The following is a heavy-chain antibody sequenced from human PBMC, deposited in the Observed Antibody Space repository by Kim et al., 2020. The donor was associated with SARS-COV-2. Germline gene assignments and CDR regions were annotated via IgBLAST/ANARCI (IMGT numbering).Heavy chain of an antibody. Sequence: SVKVSCKASGGTFSSYTISWVRQAPGQGLEWMGRIIPILGIANYAQKFQGRVTITADKSTSTAYMELSSLRSEDTAVYYCAAGAFIAAAGTNYYYGMDVWGQGTTVTVSS. J-gene: IGHJ6*02. D-gene: IGHD6-13*01. CDR1: GGTFSSYT. CDR2: IIPILGIA. V-gene: IGHV1-69*02. CDR3: AAGAFIAAAGTNYYYGMDV.